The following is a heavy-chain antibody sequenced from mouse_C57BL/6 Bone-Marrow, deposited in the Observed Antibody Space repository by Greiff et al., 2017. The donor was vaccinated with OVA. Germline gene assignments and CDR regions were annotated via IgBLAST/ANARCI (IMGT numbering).Heavy chain of an antibody. D-gene: IGHD1-1*01. CDR2: INPYNGGT. CDR1: GYTFTDYY. Sequence: EVQLQQSGPVLVKPGASVKMSCKASGYTFTDYYMNWVKQSHGKSLEWIGVINPYNGGTSYNQKFKGKATLTVDTSSSTAYMELNSLTSEDSAVYYCARDSITTVVATRWYFDVWGTGTTVTVSS. CDR3: ARDSITTVVATRWYFDV. V-gene: IGHV1-19*01. J-gene: IGHJ1*03.